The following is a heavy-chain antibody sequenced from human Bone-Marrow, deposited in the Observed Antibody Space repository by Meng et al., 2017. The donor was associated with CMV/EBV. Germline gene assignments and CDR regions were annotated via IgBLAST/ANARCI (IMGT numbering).Heavy chain of an antibody. CDR2: INPNSGGT. Sequence: YTGYCMHWVRQAPGQGLEWMGWINPNSGGTNYAQKFQGRVTMTRDTSISTAYMELSRLRSDDTAVYYCARVGYDILTGRYYYGMDVWGQGTTVTVSS. J-gene: IGHJ6*02. D-gene: IGHD3-9*01. CDR3: ARVGYDILTGRYYYGMDV. CDR1: YTGYC. V-gene: IGHV1-2*02.